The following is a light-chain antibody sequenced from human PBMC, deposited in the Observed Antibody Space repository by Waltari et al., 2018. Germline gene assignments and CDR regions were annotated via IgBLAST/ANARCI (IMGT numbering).Light chain of an antibody. CDR1: SSDSGGYNY. Sequence: SALTQPDSVSGSPGQSITISCSGISSDSGGYNYVSWYQQHPGEAPKVIIYDVTNRPSGVSNRFSGSKSGSSASLTISGLQPEDEVDYYCSSFTSSTTGIFGGGTKLTVL. V-gene: IGLV2-14*03. J-gene: IGLJ2*01. CDR3: SSFTSSTTGI. CDR2: DVT.